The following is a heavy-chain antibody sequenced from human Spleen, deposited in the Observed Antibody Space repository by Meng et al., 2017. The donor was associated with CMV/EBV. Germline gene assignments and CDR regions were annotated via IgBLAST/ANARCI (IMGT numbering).Heavy chain of an antibody. CDR1: GFTFSSYA. J-gene: IGHJ6*02. V-gene: IGHV3-23*01. Sequence: GESLKISCAASGFTFSSYAMSWVRQAPGKGLEWVSAISGSGGSTYYADSVKGRFTISRDNSKNTLYLQMNSLRAEDTAVYYCARDPGVVPAAKLIYYYYYGMDVWGQGTTVTVSS. CDR3: ARDPGVVPAAKLIYYYYYGMDV. CDR2: ISGSGGST. D-gene: IGHD2-2*01.